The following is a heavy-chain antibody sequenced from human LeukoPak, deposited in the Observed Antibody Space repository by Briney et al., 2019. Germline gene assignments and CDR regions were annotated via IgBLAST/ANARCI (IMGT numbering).Heavy chain of an antibody. V-gene: IGHV4-59*01. D-gene: IGHD2-8*01. J-gene: IGHJ2*01. CDR2: IYYSGST. CDR1: GGSISSDY. CDR3: ARRLVSPHWYFDL. Sequence: SETLSLTCTVSGGSISSDYWNWIRQPPGKGLEWIGYIYYSGSTNYNPSLKSRITISVDTSRNQFSLKLSSATAADTAVYYCARRLVSPHWYFDLWGRGTVVTVSS.